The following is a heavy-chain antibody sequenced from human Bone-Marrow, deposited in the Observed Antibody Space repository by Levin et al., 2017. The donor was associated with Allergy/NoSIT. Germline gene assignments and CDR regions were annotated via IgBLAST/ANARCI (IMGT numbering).Heavy chain of an antibody. CDR1: GFTFSSYG. CDR3: AKEYSSSFDP. J-gene: IGHJ5*02. CDR2: ISYDGSNK. D-gene: IGHD6-6*01. Sequence: LSLTCAASGFTFSSYGMHWVRQAPGKGLEWVAVISYDGSNKYYADSVKGRFTISRDNSKNTLYLQMNSLRAEDTAVYYCAKEYSSSFDPWGQGTLVTVSS. V-gene: IGHV3-30*18.